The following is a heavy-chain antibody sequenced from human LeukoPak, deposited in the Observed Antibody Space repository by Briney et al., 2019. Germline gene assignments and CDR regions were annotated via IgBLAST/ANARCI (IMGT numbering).Heavy chain of an antibody. J-gene: IGHJ6*03. V-gene: IGHV1-18*01. D-gene: IGHD2-21*02. CDR2: ISAYNGNT. CDR1: GYTFTSYG. Sequence: ASVKVSCKASGYTFTSYGISWVRQAPGQGLEWMGWISAYNGNTNYAQKLQGRVTMTTDTSTSTAYMELRSLRSDDTAVYSCARGVTARGFYYYMDIWGNGTTVTISS. CDR3: ARGVTARGFYYYMDI.